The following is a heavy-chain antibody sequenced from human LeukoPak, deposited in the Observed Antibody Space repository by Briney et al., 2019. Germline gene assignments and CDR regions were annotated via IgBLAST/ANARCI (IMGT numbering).Heavy chain of an antibody. J-gene: IGHJ4*02. D-gene: IGHD2-15*01. CDR1: GFTFSGSA. CDR3: AKSGLNRFDY. CDR2: IRSKANSYAT. Sequence: GGSLRLSCAASGFTFSGSAMHWVRQASGKGLEWVGRIRSKANSYATAYAASVKGRFTISRDDSKNTAYLQMNSLRAEDTAVYYCAKSGLNRFDYWGQGTLVTVSS. V-gene: IGHV3-73*01.